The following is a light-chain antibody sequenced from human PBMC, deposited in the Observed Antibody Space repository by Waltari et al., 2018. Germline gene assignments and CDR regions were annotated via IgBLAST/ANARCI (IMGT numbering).Light chain of an antibody. CDR1: PSNVGDNV. CDR3: ATWDDSPTGRWV. CDR2: RND. Sequence: QSVLTQPPSASGTPRPRVTISCSGSPSNVGDNVGSWSPQFPGTAPNRVIYRNDQRPSGVPDRFTASKSGTSASLAISGLQSEDEGDYYCATWDDSPTGRWVFGGGTRVTVL. J-gene: IGLJ3*02. V-gene: IGLV1-44*01.